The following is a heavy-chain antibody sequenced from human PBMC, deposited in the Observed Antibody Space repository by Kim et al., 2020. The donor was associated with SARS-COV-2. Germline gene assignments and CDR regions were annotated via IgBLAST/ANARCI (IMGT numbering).Heavy chain of an antibody. D-gene: IGHD3-10*01. CDR3: ARDKLLWFGEFSNSFDY. CDR1: GFTFSSYW. J-gene: IGHJ4*02. V-gene: IGHV3-7*03. Sequence: GGSLRRSCAASGFTFSSYWMSWVRQAPGKGLEWVANIKQDGSEKYYVDSVKGRLTISRDNAKNSLYLQMNSLRAEDTAVYYCARDKLLWFGEFSNSFDYWGQGTLVAVSS. CDR2: IKQDGSEK.